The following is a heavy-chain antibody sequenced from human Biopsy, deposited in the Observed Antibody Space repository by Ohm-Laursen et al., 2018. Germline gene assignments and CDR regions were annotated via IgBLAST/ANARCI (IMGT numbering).Heavy chain of an antibody. CDR2: INSVGTI. CDR3: ARSVGIMAAPIDY. V-gene: IGHV3-11*01. D-gene: IGHD3-16*01. Sequence: GSLRLSCTASGFIFSDYCMSWIRQAPGKGLEWVSNINSVGTIYYADSLRGQFTISRDNAKNSLYLQMNSLRVEDTAVYYCARSVGIMAAPIDYWGQGTLVTVSS. J-gene: IGHJ4*02. CDR1: GFIFSDYC.